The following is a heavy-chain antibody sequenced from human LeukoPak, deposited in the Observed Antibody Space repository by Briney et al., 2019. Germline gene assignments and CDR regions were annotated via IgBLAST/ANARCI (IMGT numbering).Heavy chain of an antibody. Sequence: GGSLRLSCAASGFTFSSYGMHWVRQAPGKGLEWVAVTWYDGSNKYYADSVKGRFTISRDNSKNTLYLQMNSLRAEDTAVYYCARDQGGSGSYSFDYWGQGTLVTVSS. D-gene: IGHD3-10*01. V-gene: IGHV3-33*08. J-gene: IGHJ4*02. CDR3: ARDQGGSGSYSFDY. CDR2: TWYDGSNK. CDR1: GFTFSSYG.